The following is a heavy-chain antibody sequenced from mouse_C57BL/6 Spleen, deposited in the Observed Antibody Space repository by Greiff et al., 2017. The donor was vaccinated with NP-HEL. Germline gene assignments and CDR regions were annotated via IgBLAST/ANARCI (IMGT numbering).Heavy chain of an antibody. CDR3: ARRIYYDCDEYYFDY. V-gene: IGHV1-82*01. Sequence: QVQLQQSGPELVKPGASVKISCKASGYAFSSSWMNWVKQRPGKGLEWIGRIYPGDGDTNYNGKFKGKATLTADKSSSTAYMQLSSLTSEDSAVYFCARRIYYDCDEYYFDYWGQGTTLTVSS. CDR2: IYPGDGDT. D-gene: IGHD2-4*01. J-gene: IGHJ2*01. CDR1: GYAFSSSW.